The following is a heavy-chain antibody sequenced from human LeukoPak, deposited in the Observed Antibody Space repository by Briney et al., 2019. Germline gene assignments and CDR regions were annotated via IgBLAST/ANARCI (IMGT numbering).Heavy chain of an antibody. Sequence: ASVKVPCKASGYTFTSYYMHWVRQAPGQGLEWMGWISAYNGNTNYAQKLQGRVTMTTDTSTSTAYMELRSLRSDDTAVYYCARGAEFWSGSFIYYFDYWGQGTLVTVSS. CDR2: ISAYNGNT. D-gene: IGHD3-3*01. V-gene: IGHV1-18*04. CDR3: ARGAEFWSGSFIYYFDY. CDR1: GYTFTSYY. J-gene: IGHJ4*02.